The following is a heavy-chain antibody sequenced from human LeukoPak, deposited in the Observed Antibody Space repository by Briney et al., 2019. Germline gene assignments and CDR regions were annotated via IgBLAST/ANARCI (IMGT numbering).Heavy chain of an antibody. V-gene: IGHV3-66*01. CDR2: IYSGSST. CDR3: ARDPVDCSGGSCYLYGMDV. Sequence: GGSLRLSCAASGFTFSSYAMSWVRQAPGKGLEWVSVIYSGSSTYYADSVKGRFTISRDNSKNTLYLQMNSLRAEDTAVYYCARDPVDCSGGSCYLYGMDVWGQGTTVTVSS. J-gene: IGHJ6*02. CDR1: GFTFSSYA. D-gene: IGHD2-15*01.